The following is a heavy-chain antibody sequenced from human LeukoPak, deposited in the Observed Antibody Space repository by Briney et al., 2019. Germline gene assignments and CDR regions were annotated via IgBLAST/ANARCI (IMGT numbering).Heavy chain of an antibody. CDR3: AKGEITMVRGVITN. D-gene: IGHD3-10*01. Sequence: GRSLRLSCAASGFTFDDYAIHWVRQAPGKGLEWVSGISWNSGSIGYADSVKGRFTISRDNAKNSLYLQMNSLRAEDMALYYCAKGEITMVRGVITNWGQGTLVTVSS. V-gene: IGHV3-9*03. J-gene: IGHJ4*02. CDR1: GFTFDDYA. CDR2: ISWNSGSI.